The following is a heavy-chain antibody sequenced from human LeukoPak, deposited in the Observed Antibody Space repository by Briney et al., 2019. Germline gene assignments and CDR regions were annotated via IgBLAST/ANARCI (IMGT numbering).Heavy chain of an antibody. CDR1: GVSISSGGYS. Sequence: PSETLSLTCAVSGVSISSGGYSWSWIRQPPGKGLEWIGYIYHSGSTYYNPSLKSRVTISVDRSKNQFSLKLSSVTAADTAVYYCARGTYYYGSGSKFDYWGQGTLVTVSS. CDR3: ARGTYYYGSGSKFDY. J-gene: IGHJ4*02. CDR2: IYHSGST. D-gene: IGHD3-10*01. V-gene: IGHV4-30-2*01.